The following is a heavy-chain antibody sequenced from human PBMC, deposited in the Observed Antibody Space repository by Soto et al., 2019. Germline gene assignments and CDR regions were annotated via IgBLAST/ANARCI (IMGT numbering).Heavy chain of an antibody. Sequence: PSETLSLTCSVYGASFSGYYWSWIRQSPGKGLEWIGEIHHSGSTHYNPSLKSRLTFSIDESQSQFYMMLTSVTAADTALYFCERGHSTSGYDSWGQGSLVTVSS. D-gene: IGHD2-15*01. CDR3: ERGHSTSGYDS. V-gene: IGHV4-34*01. CDR2: IHHSGST. J-gene: IGHJ4*02. CDR1: GASFSGYY.